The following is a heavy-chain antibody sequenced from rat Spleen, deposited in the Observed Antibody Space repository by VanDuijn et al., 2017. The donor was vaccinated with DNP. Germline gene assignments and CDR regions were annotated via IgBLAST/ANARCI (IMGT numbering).Heavy chain of an antibody. CDR3: ARWFNSGYYFDY. J-gene: IGHJ2*01. CDR1: KFTFNNYW. V-gene: IGHV5-31*01. CDR2: INSRGGGT. D-gene: IGHD4-3*01. Sequence: EVHLVESGGDLVQPGRSLKLSCVVSKFTFNNYWMTWFRQVPGRGLEWVASINSRGGGTYYPDSVKGRFTISRDNAKTTLYLQMNSLRSEDMATYYCARWFNSGYYFDYWGQGVMVTVSS.